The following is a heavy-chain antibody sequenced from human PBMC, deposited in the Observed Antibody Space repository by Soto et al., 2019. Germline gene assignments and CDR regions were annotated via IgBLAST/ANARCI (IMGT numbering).Heavy chain of an antibody. CDR3: ARVHGGIFGVVMDYYYYMDV. D-gene: IGHD3-3*01. CDR2: INHSGST. V-gene: IGHV4-34*01. Sequence: QVQLQQWGAGLLKPSETLSLTCAVYGGSFSGYYWSWIRQPPGKGLEWIGEINHSGSTNYNPSLKSRVTKSVDTSKNQFSLKLSSVTGADTAVYYCARVHGGIFGVVMDYYYYMDVWGKGTTVTVSS. J-gene: IGHJ6*03. CDR1: GGSFSGYY.